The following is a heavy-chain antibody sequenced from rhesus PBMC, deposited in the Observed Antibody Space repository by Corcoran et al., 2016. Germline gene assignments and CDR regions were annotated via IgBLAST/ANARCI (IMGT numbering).Heavy chain of an antibody. CDR3: ARAPRLNSGIWNMGGSFLDY. CDR1: GGSIRDSYY. CDR2: FYGRGGST. D-gene: IGHD6-25*01. Sequence: QVQLQESGPGLVKPPETLSLPCTVSGGSIRDSYYWNRAPQPPGKGLEGSGGFYGRGGSTSYNPSLKSRVTISKDTSKNQFSLKLSSVTAADTAVYYCARAPRLNSGIWNMGGSFLDYWGQGVLVTVSS. V-gene: IGHV4S7*01. J-gene: IGHJ4*01.